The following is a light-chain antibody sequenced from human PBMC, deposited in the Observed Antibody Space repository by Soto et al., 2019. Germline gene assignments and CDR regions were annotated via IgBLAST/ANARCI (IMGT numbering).Light chain of an antibody. CDR3: QPSYRPCT. CDR2: DAS. Sequence: DIQLTQSPSTLSASVGDRVTITCRASQSVTDWLAWYQQKPGKAPKLLIYDASSLQSGVPSRFSGSGSGTEFSLTISSLQPDDFAPYHCQPSYRPCTSRKGTKVDIK. J-gene: IGKJ2*02. CDR1: QSVTDW. V-gene: IGKV1-5*01.